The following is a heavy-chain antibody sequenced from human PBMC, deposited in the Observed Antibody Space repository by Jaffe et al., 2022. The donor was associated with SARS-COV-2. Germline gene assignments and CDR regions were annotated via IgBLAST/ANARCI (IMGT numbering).Heavy chain of an antibody. J-gene: IGHJ6*02. CDR1: GFTFTQAW. Sequence: EMQLVESGGGLVKPGGSLRLSCAVSGFTFTQAWMSWVRQAPGKGLEWVGLIKSKRDGGTTDYAAPVKGRFTISRDDSKNTLYLQMNSLKTDDTAVYYCSPYYAMDVWGQGTTVTVSS. CDR3: SPYYAMDV. CDR2: IKSKRDGGTT. V-gene: IGHV3-15*01.